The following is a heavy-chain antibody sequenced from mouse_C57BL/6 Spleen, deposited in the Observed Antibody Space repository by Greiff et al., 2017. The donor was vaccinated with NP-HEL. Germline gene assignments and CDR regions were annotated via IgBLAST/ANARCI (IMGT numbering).Heavy chain of an antibody. CDR1: GFTFSDYG. CDR3: ALTTVVAPLAMDY. D-gene: IGHD1-1*01. J-gene: IGHJ4*01. Sequence: EVQGVESGGGLVKPGGSLKLSCAASGFTFSDYGMHWVRQAPEKGLEWVAYISSGSSTIYYADTVKGRFTISRDNAKNTLFLQMTSLRSEDTAMYYCALTTVVAPLAMDYWGQGTSVTVSS. V-gene: IGHV5-17*01. CDR2: ISSGSSTI.